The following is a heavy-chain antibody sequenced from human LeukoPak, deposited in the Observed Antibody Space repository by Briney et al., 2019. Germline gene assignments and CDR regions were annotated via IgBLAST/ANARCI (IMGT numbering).Heavy chain of an antibody. CDR3: TGPNQFDY. CDR1: GFTFSNAW. D-gene: IGHD1-14*01. V-gene: IGHV3-15*01. CDR2: IRSKTDGGTA. J-gene: IGHJ4*02. Sequence: GGSLRLSCAASGFTFSNAWMSWVRQQPGKGLEWVGRIRSKTDGGTADYAAPVKGRFTISREDSKNTLYLQMNSLKTEDTAVYYCTGPNQFDYWGQGTLVTVSS.